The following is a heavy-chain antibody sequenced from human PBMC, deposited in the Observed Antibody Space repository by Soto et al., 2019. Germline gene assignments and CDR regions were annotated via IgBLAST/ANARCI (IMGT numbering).Heavy chain of an antibody. D-gene: IGHD2-21*02. Sequence: PSETLSPTSTVTVDSLKRKIYCWPLIRPQPGNGLEWIGSIYYSGRTYNNPSLRSRVSMSIDTSKDQFSLKLKSVTAADTALYFCARQRTSVVTQAYFDVWGPGSLVTVSS. V-gene: IGHV4-39*01. J-gene: IGHJ4*02. CDR3: ARQRTSVVTQAYFDV. CDR2: IYYSGRT. CDR1: VDSLKRKIYC.